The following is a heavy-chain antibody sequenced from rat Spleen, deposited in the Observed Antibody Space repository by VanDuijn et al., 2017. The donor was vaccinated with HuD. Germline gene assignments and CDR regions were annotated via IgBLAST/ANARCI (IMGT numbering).Heavy chain of an antibody. CDR2: ISYDGGNT. V-gene: IGHV5-22*01. J-gene: IGHJ2*01. Sequence: EVQLVESGGGLVQPGRSLKLSCAASGFTFSDYYMAWVRQAPTKGLEWVASISYDGGNTYYRDSVKGRFTISRDNAKSTLYLQMNSLRSEDTATYYCASQRTMIDWGQGVMVTVSS. CDR1: GFTFSDYY. D-gene: IGHD1-12*01. CDR3: ASQRTMID.